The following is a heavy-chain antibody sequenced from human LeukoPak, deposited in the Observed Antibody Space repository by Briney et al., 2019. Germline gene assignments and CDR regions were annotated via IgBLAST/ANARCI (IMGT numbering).Heavy chain of an antibody. D-gene: IGHD4-17*01. CDR3: ARVGGDYQNWYFDL. Sequence: SETLSLTCTVSGGSISSYYWSWIRQPPGKGLEWIGYIYYSGSTNYKPSLKSRVTISVDTSKNQFSLKLSSVTAADTAVYYCARVGGDYQNWYFDLWGRGTLVTVSS. CDR1: GGSISSYY. CDR2: IYYSGST. V-gene: IGHV4-59*08. J-gene: IGHJ2*01.